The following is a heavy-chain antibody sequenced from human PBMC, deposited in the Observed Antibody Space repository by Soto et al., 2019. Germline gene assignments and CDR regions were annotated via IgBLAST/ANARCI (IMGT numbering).Heavy chain of an antibody. D-gene: IGHD3-22*01. CDR3: ARAHYGPSGYYFDP. J-gene: IGHJ4*02. Sequence: QVQLQESGSGLVKPSQTLSLTCTVSGDSISSGGYSWSWIRQPPQKGLEWIGYIYHTGSTSYSPSLQSRITISVDQSKNQFSLILNSVTAADTAIYYCARAHYGPSGYYFDPWGQGTLFTVSS. V-gene: IGHV4-30-2*01. CDR2: IYHTGST. CDR1: GDSISSGGYS.